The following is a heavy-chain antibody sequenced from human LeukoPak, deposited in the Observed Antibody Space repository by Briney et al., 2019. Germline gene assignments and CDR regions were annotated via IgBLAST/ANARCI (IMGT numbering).Heavy chain of an antibody. CDR1: GGTFSSYA. V-gene: IGHV1-69*13. Sequence: SVKVSCKASGGTFSSYAISWVRQAPGQGLEWMGGIIPIFGTANYAQKFQGRVTITADESTSTAYMELSSLRSKDTAVYYCARDSSGWAGGAFDIWGQGTMVTVSS. CDR2: IIPIFGTA. D-gene: IGHD6-19*01. J-gene: IGHJ3*02. CDR3: ARDSSGWAGGAFDI.